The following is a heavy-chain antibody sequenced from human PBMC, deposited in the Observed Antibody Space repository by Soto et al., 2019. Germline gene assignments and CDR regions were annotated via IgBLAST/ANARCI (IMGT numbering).Heavy chain of an antibody. Sequence: ASVKVSCKASGYSFTGYYILWVLQAPGQGLEWMGWINPDSGATNYAQNFQGRVTLTSDTSISTASMDLTSLTSDDTAVYYCARGDYGTGGYPFPYFDYWGQGTLVTVSS. D-gene: IGHD2-8*02. V-gene: IGHV1-2*02. J-gene: IGHJ4*02. CDR3: ARGDYGTGGYPFPYFDY. CDR2: INPDSGAT. CDR1: GYSFTGYY.